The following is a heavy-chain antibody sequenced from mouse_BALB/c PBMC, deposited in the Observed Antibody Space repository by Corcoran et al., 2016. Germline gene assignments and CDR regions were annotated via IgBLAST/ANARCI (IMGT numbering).Heavy chain of an antibody. CDR2: IYPYNDDT. V-gene: IGHV1S136*01. CDR1: GYTFTTYV. Sequence: EVQLQQSGPELVKPGASVKMSCKASGYTFTTYVMHWVKQKPGQGLEWIGYIYPYNDDTKYNEEFKGKATLTSDKSSNTSYMDLRSLTSEDYAVYYCAREGPGGYPFDYGGQGTTLTVSS. CDR3: AREGPGGYPFDY. D-gene: IGHD2-2*01. J-gene: IGHJ2*01.